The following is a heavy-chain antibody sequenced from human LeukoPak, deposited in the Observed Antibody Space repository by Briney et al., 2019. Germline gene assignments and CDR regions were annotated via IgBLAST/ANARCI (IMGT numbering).Heavy chain of an antibody. CDR1: GGSISSSSYC. CDR2: IYYSGST. J-gene: IGHJ6*02. D-gene: IGHD3-9*01. CDR3: ARLLGPFDWTSHYGMDV. Sequence: SETLSLTCTVSGGSISSSSYCWGWIRQPPGKGLEWIGSIYYSGSTYYNPSLKSRVTISVDTSKNQFSLKLSSVTAADTAVYYCARLLGPFDWTSHYGMDVWGQGTTVTVSS. V-gene: IGHV4-39*07.